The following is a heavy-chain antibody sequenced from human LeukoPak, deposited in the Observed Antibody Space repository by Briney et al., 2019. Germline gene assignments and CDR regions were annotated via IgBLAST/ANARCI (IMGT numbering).Heavy chain of an antibody. D-gene: IGHD3-10*01. CDR1: DGSISNYY. V-gene: IGHV4-59*01. CDR2: MYYGGST. Sequence: SETLSLTCTVSDGSISNYYWSWIRQPPGKGLEWIGYMYYGGSTNSNPSLKSRVTMSVDTSKSQFSLKLNSVTTADTAVYYCARGDYYGSGTDWGRGTLVTVSS. CDR3: ARGDYYGSGTD. J-gene: IGHJ4*02.